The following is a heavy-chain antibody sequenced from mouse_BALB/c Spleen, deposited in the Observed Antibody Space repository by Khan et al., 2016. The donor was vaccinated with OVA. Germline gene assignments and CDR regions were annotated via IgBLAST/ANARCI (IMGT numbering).Heavy chain of an antibody. V-gene: IGHV9-3-1*01. J-gene: IGHJ1*01. CDR1: GYTFTNYG. Sequence: QIQLVQSGPELKKPGETVKISCKASGYTFTNYGMNWVKQAPGKGLKWMGWINTYTGEPTYADDFKGRFAFSLDTSANTAYLQINNLKNEDTATYFGARSDSYWFFDIWGAGTTVTVSS. CDR3: ARSDSYWFFDI. CDR2: INTYTGEP.